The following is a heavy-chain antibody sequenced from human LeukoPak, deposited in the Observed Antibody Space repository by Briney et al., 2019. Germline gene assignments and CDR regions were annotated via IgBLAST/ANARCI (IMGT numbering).Heavy chain of an antibody. Sequence: SETLSLTCTVSGGSISSSSYYWGWLRQPPGKGLECIGSIYYSGSTYYNPSLKSRVTISVDTSKNQFSLKLSSVTAADTTVYYCARQDIVVVPAAQITYNWFDPWGQGTLVTVSS. CDR2: IYYSGST. CDR3: ARQDIVVVPAAQITYNWFDP. V-gene: IGHV4-39*01. CDR1: GGSISSSSYY. D-gene: IGHD2-2*01. J-gene: IGHJ5*02.